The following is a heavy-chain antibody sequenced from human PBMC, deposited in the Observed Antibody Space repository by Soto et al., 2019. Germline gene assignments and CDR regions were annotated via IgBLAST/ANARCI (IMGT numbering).Heavy chain of an antibody. CDR2: ISYDGSNK. CDR3: AKDLWIQLWQSVDY. Sequence: QVQLVESGGGVVQPGRSLRLSCAASGFTFSSYGMHWVRQGPGKGLEWVAVISYDGSNKYYADSVKGRFTISRDNSKNTLYLQMNSLRAEDTAVYYCAKDLWIQLWQSVDYWGQGTLVTVSS. CDR1: GFTFSSYG. V-gene: IGHV3-30*18. J-gene: IGHJ4*02. D-gene: IGHD5-18*01.